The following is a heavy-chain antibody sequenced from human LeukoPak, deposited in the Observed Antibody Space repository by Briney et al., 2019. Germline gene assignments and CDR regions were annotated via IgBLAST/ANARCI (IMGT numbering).Heavy chain of an antibody. CDR2: ISSSGTII. Sequence: PGGSLRLSCTASGFTFSSYEMNWVRQAPGKGLEWVSHISSSGTIIYYADSVKGRFTISRDNSKNTLYLQMNSLRAEDTAVYYCAKYVSAKGPPYALDVWGQGTTVTVSS. V-gene: IGHV3-48*03. CDR1: GFTFSSYE. J-gene: IGHJ6*02. D-gene: IGHD2/OR15-2a*01. CDR3: AKYVSAKGPPYALDV.